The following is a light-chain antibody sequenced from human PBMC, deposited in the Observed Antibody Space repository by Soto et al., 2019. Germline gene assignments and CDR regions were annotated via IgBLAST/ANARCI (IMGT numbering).Light chain of an antibody. Sequence: DIVMTQSPLSLPVTPGEPASISCRSSQSLLHSNVYTYLDWYLQKPGQSPQLLIYLGSNRASGVPDRFSGSGSGTDFTLKISRVEAEDVGVYYCMQALQTPWTFGQGTKVEIK. V-gene: IGKV2-28*01. J-gene: IGKJ1*01. CDR3: MQALQTPWT. CDR1: QSLLHSNVYTY. CDR2: LGS.